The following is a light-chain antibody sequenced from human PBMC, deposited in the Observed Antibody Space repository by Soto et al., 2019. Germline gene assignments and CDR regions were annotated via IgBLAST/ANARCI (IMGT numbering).Light chain of an antibody. V-gene: IGKV1-5*03. J-gene: IGKJ1*01. CDR1: QSITTW. CDR3: QQYETYSRT. CDR2: KTS. Sequence: IQMTQSPSTLSASVGDRVTFTCRASQSITTWLAWYQQKAGKAPKLLIHKTSSLESGVPSRFSGSGSGTEFTLTISSLQPDDFATYYCQQYETYSRTFGQGTKV.